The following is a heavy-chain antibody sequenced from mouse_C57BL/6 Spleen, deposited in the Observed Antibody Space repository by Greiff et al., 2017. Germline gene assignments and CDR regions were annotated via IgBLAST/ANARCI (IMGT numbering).Heavy chain of an antibody. Sequence: DVQLVESEGGLVQPGSSMKLSCTASGFTFSDYYMAWVRQVPEKGLEWVANINYDGSSTYYLDSLKSRFIISRDNAKNILYLQMSSLKSEDTATYYCARDSGYYFDYWGQGTTLTVSS. CDR3: ARDSGYYFDY. V-gene: IGHV5-16*01. D-gene: IGHD4-1*01. CDR2: INYDGSST. CDR1: GFTFSDYY. J-gene: IGHJ2*01.